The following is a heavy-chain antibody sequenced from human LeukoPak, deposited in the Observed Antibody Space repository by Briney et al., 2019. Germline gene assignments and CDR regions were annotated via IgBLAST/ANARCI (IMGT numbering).Heavy chain of an antibody. CDR1: GHTFTGYY. CDR2: INPNSGGT. CDR3: ARDSRPIFEWQQLGGDY. J-gene: IGHJ4*02. Sequence: ASVKVSCKASGHTFTGYYMHWVRQAPGQGLEWMGWINPNSGGTNYAQKFQGRVTMTRDTSISTAYMELSRLRSDDTAVYYCARDSRPIFEWQQLGGDYWGQGTLVTVSS. D-gene: IGHD6-13*01. V-gene: IGHV1-2*02.